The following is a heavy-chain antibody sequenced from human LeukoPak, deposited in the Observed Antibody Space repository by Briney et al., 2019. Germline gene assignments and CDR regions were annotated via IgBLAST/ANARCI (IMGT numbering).Heavy chain of an antibody. V-gene: IGHV3-11*06. Sequence: GGSVSLPCAASGFTFTDYYMSWVRQAPGKGLEWVSYISSSSIYTNYADSVKGRSTISRDNAKNSLYLQMNSLRVEDTAVYYCARVNNRGYYFHYWGQGGLVSVSS. CDR1: GFTFTDYY. CDR3: ARVNNRGYYFHY. CDR2: ISSSSIYT. D-gene: IGHD1-14*01. J-gene: IGHJ4*02.